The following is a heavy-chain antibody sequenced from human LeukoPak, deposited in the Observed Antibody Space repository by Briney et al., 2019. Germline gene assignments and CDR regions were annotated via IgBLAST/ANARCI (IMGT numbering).Heavy chain of an antibody. D-gene: IGHD3-22*01. CDR2: ISGSGGSP. Sequence: TGGSLRLSCAASGFPFTSYGMSWVRQAPGKGLEWVSTISGSGGSPYYADSVKGRFTISRDNSNNTLYLQMNSLRAEDTAVYYCAKAGDNSGNYGAFDIWGQGTMVTVSS. CDR3: AKAGDNSGNYGAFDI. V-gene: IGHV3-23*01. CDR1: GFPFTSYG. J-gene: IGHJ3*02.